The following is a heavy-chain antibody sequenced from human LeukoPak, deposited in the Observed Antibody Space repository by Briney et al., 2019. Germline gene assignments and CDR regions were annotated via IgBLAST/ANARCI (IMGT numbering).Heavy chain of an antibody. J-gene: IGHJ6*03. CDR3: ASGSGSGLHPIAARPYYYYYMDV. V-gene: IGHV4-59*01. D-gene: IGHD6-6*01. Sequence: SETLSLTCTVSGGSIGSYYWSWIRQPPGKGLEWIGYIYYSGSTNYNPSLKSRVTISVDTSKNQFSLKLSSVTAADTAVYYCASGSGSGLHPIAARPYYYYYMDVWGKGTTVTVSS. CDR1: GGSIGSYY. CDR2: IYYSGST.